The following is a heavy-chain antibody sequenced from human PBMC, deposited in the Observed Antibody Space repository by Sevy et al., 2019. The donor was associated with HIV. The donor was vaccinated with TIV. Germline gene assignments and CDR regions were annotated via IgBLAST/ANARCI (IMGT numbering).Heavy chain of an antibody. CDR2: INGNGDNI. V-gene: IGHV3-9*01. CDR1: GFMFDDYT. CDR3: VKANPRGIVLAGLDGFDA. J-gene: IGHJ6*02. Sequence: GGSLRLSCAASGFMFDDYTMHWVRQVPGKGPEWVSSINGNGDNIGYADSVKGRVIISRNNSRNSFYLQMNSLSAEDTALYYGVKANPRGIVLAGLDGFDAWGQGTTVTVSS. D-gene: IGHD6-19*01.